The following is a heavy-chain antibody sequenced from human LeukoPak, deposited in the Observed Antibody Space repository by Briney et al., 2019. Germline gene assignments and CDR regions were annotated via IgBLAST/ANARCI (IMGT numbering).Heavy chain of an antibody. CDR3: AREDSGSFDS. D-gene: IGHD1-26*01. CDR1: GFTFSTSS. J-gene: IGHJ4*02. CDR2: ISYDGRNT. Sequence: GGSLRLSCEDSGFTFSTSSMHWVRQAPGKGLEWVAVISYDGRNTYYADSVKGRFTISRDNSKNTMFLQMDSPRVEDTAVYYCAREDSGSFDSWGQGTLVIDSS. V-gene: IGHV3-30*04.